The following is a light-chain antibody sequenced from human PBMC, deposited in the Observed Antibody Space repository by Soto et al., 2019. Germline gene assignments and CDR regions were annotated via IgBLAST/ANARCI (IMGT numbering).Light chain of an antibody. J-gene: IGKJ5*01. CDR1: QSVSSY. V-gene: IGKV3-11*01. CDR3: QQYHNWPIT. Sequence: EIVLTQSPGTLSLSPGERATLSCRASQSVSSYLAWYQQKPGQAPRLLIYDASNRATGIPARFSGSGSGTDFTLTISSLEPEDFAVYYCQQYHNWPITFGQGTRLEIK. CDR2: DAS.